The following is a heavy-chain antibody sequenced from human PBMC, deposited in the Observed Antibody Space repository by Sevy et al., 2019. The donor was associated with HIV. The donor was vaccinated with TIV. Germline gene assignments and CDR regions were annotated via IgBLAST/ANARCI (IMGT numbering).Heavy chain of an antibody. J-gene: IGHJ6*02. V-gene: IGHV3-30-3*01. Sequence: GGSLRLSCAASGFTFSSYAMHWVRQAPGKGLEWVAVISYDGSNKYYADSVKGRFTTSRDNSKNTLYLQMNSLRAEDTAVYYCARDHVVVVAATFRYYCYGMDVWGQGTTVTVSS. CDR3: ARDHVVVVAATFRYYCYGMDV. CDR2: ISYDGSNK. CDR1: GFTFSSYA. D-gene: IGHD2-15*01.